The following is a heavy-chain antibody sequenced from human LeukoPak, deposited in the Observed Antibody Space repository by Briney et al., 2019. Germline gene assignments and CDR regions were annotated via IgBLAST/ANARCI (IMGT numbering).Heavy chain of an antibody. J-gene: IGHJ4*02. V-gene: IGHV3-23*01. CDR1: GFTFDDYA. Sequence: GGSLRLSCAASGFTFDDYAMHWVRQAPGKGLEWVSGIRGSGDRTFYADSVKGRFTISRDNSENTVYLQMSSLRVEDTAVYYCAKAAVGDVFSFDYWGQGTLVTVSS. CDR2: IRGSGDRT. D-gene: IGHD1-26*01. CDR3: AKAAVGDVFSFDY.